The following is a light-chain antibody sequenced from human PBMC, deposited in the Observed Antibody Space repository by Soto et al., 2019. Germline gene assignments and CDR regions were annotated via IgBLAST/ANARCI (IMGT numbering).Light chain of an antibody. CDR1: SSDVGGYNY. J-gene: IGLJ2*01. CDR3: SSHTSSNTVV. Sequence: QSVLTQPASVSGSPGQSITISCTRTSSDVGGYNYVFWYQHHPGKAPKLMIYEVNNRPSGVSDRFSGSKSGNTASLTISGLQAEDEADYYCSSHTSSNTVVFGGGTKLTVL. V-gene: IGLV2-14*01. CDR2: EVN.